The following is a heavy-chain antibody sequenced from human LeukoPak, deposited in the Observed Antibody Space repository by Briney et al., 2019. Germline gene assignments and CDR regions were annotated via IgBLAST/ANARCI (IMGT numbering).Heavy chain of an antibody. CDR2: ISSGSSYI. CDR3: ATGIGHSPFFDY. CDR1: GFTFSSYT. D-gene: IGHD1-26*01. J-gene: IGHJ4*02. V-gene: IGHV3-21*01. Sequence: GGSLRLSCAASGFTFSSYTMNWVRQAPGKGLEWVSSISSGSSYIYYADSVKGRFTISRDNAKNSLYLQMNSLRAEDTAVYYCATGIGHSPFFDYWGQGTLVTVSS.